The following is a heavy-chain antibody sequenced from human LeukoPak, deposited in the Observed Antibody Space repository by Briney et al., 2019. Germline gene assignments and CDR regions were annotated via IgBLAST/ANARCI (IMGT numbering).Heavy chain of an antibody. CDR2: IIPIFGTA. D-gene: IGHD3-9*01. Sequence: SVKVSCKASGGTFSSYAISWVRQAPGQGLEWMGGIIPIFGTANYAQKFQGRVTITAAKSTSTAYMELSSLRSKDTAVYYCARRSYDILTGYYDYWGQGTLVTVSS. CDR1: GGTFSSYA. J-gene: IGHJ4*02. V-gene: IGHV1-69*06. CDR3: ARRSYDILTGYYDY.